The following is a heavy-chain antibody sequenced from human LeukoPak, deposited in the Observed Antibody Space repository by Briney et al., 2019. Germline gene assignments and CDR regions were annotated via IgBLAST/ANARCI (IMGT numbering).Heavy chain of an antibody. CDR3: ARHIGGGRDGYNYDY. Sequence: SETLSLTCAVYGGSFSGYYWSWIRQPPGKGLGWIGEINHSGSTNYNPSLKSRVTISVDTSKNQFPLKLSSVTAADTAVYYCARHIGGGRDGYNYDYWGQGTLVTVSS. V-gene: IGHV4-34*01. D-gene: IGHD5-24*01. J-gene: IGHJ4*02. CDR2: INHSGST. CDR1: GGSFSGYY.